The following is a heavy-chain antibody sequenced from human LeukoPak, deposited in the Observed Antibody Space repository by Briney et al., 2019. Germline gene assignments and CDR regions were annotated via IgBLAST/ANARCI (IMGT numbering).Heavy chain of an antibody. D-gene: IGHD6-13*01. CDR1: GYTFTSYG. CDR2: INAYSGNT. Sequence: ASEKLSLKAAGYTFTSYGNCWVRQAHGQGLEWMGWINAYSGNTNYAQKLQGRVTMTTDTSTSTAYMELRSLRSDDTAVYYCALIKCGGNSSSFDYWGQGTLVTVSS. V-gene: IGHV1-18*01. J-gene: IGHJ4*02. CDR3: ALIKCGGNSSSFDY.